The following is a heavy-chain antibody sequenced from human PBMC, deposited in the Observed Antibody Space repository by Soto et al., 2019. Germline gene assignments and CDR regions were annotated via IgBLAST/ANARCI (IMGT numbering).Heavy chain of an antibody. CDR1: GVTFSTYV. D-gene: IGHD5-18*01. J-gene: IGHJ4*02. CDR2: IAYDGTNE. CDR3: AKDLGYSYGPLDY. V-gene: IGHV3-30*18. Sequence: GGSLRLSCAASGVTFSTYVMHWVRQAPGKGLEGVALIAYDGTNEFYADSVKGRFTISRDNSKNTLYLQMNSLRAEDTAVYYCAKDLGYSYGPLDYWGQGSLVTVSS.